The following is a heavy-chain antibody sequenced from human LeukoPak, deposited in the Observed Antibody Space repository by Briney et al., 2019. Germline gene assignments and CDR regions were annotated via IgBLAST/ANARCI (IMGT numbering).Heavy chain of an antibody. D-gene: IGHD1-1*01. CDR2: IYYSGGT. J-gene: IGHJ4*02. V-gene: IGHV4-59*12. CDR1: GGSISSYY. Sequence: PSETLSLTCTVSGGSISSYYWSWIRQPPGKGLEWIGHIYYSGGTNYNPSLKSRVTMSVDTSKNQFSLKRSSVTAADTAVYYCARDRGTWNDDGFDYWGQGTLVTVSS. CDR3: ARDRGTWNDDGFDY.